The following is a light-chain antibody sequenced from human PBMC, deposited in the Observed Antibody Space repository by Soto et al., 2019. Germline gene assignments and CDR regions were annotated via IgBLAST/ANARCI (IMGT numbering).Light chain of an antibody. CDR2: DVS. CDR1: SSDVGGYTY. CDR3: STYTSSHSYV. J-gene: IGLJ1*01. Sequence: QSALTQPASVSGSPGQAIAISCTGTSSDVGGYTYVSWYQQHPGKAPKLMIYDVSSRPSGVSDRFSGSKSGNTASLTISGLQSEDEAEYYCSTYTSSHSYVFGTGTKVTVL. V-gene: IGLV2-14*01.